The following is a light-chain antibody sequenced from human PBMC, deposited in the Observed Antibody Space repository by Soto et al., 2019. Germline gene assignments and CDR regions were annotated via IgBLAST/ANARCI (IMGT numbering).Light chain of an antibody. CDR1: QSISSY. V-gene: IGKV1-39*01. J-gene: IGKJ1*01. CDR2: AAS. Sequence: DIQMTQSPSSLSASVGDRVTITCLASQSISSYLNWYQQKPGKGPTVLIYAASTLQRGVPSRFSGSTTGTDFTLTTTGLQPEDSATYYCQQTLSVPRTFGLGTKVDIK. CDR3: QQTLSVPRT.